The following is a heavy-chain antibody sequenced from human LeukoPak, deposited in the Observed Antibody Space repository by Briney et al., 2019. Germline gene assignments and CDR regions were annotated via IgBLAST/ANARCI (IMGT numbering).Heavy chain of an antibody. CDR1: GGSLSGFF. CDR3: ARASPNWNPPDY. J-gene: IGHJ4*02. Sequence: PSETLSLTCTVSGGSLSGFFWSWIRQPPGKGLEWIGYIYNSGSTDYNPSLKSRLTISEDTTNNQFSLKLKFVTAADTAVYYCARASPNWNPPDYWGRGTLVTVSS. D-gene: IGHD1-1*01. CDR2: IYNSGST. V-gene: IGHV4-59*08.